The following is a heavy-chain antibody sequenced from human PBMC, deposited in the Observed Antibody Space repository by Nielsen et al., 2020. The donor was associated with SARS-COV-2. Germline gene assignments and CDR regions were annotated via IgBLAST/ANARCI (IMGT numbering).Heavy chain of an antibody. V-gene: IGHV4-30-4*01. D-gene: IGHD6-19*01. CDR2: IYYSGST. CDR3: ARGNSSPNWFDS. CDR1: GGSISSGDYY. Sequence: SETLSLTCTVSGGSISSGDYYWSWIRQPPGKGLEWIGYIYYSGSTYYNPSLKSRVTISVDTSKNQFSLKLSSMTAADTALYYCARGNSSPNWFDSWGQGTLVTVSS. J-gene: IGHJ5*01.